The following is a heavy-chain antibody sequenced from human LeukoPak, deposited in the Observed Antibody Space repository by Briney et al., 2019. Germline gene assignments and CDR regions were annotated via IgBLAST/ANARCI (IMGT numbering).Heavy chain of an antibody. CDR2: ISYDGRNK. J-gene: IGHJ4*02. D-gene: IGHD5-18*01. Sequence: PGGSLRLSCAASGVTFSSYGMHWVRQARGKGLEWVAAISYDGRNKEYVDSVKGRFTISRDNSKNTLYLQMNSLRAEDTAVYSCAKDRGYSHGFDYWGQGTLVTVSS. V-gene: IGHV3-30*18. CDR1: GVTFSSYG. CDR3: AKDRGYSHGFDY.